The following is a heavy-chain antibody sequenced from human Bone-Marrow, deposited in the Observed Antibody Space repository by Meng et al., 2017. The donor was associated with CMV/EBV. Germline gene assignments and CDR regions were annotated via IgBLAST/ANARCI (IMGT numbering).Heavy chain of an antibody. D-gene: IGHD3-3*01. V-gene: IGHV3-20*04. CDR1: GFTFDDYG. J-gene: IGHJ4*02. CDR2: INWNGGNT. Sequence: WGSLRLSCAVSGFTFDDYGMSWVRQTPGKGLEWVYVINWNGGNTGYADSAKGRFTRSRVNAKHPLYLQMNSLRAEDTAFVYCARDPKYNFGVVIIPPPPYFDYWGQGTLVTVSS. CDR3: ARDPKYNFGVVIIPPPPYFDY.